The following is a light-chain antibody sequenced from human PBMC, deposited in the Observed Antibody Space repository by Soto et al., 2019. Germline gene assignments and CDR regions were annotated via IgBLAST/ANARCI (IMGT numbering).Light chain of an antibody. V-gene: IGKV3-20*01. Sequence: EIVLTQSPGTLSLSPGERATLSCRASQSVRSSFLAWYQQKPGQAPRLLIYAASSRATGITDRFSGSGSGTDFTLTISRLEPEDFAVYYCQQYDSSPRTFGQGSKLEIK. J-gene: IGKJ2*01. CDR1: QSVRSSF. CDR3: QQYDSSPRT. CDR2: AAS.